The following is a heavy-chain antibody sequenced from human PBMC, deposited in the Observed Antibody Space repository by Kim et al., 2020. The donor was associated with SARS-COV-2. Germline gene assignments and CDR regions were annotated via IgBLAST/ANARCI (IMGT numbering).Heavy chain of an antibody. CDR2: ISSSGSTI. CDR3: ARDPAGTVDWFDP. Sequence: GGSLRLSCAASGFTFSDYYMIWIRQAPGKGLEWVSYISSSGSTIYYADSVKGRFTISRDNAKNSLYLQMNSLRAEDTAVYYCARDPAGTVDWFDPWGQGTLVTVSS. CDR1: GFTFSDYY. D-gene: IGHD6-13*01. J-gene: IGHJ5*02. V-gene: IGHV3-11*01.